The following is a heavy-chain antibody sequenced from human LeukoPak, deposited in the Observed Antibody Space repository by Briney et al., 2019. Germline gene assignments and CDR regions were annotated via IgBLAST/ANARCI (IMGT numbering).Heavy chain of an antibody. Sequence: SETLSLTCTVSGGSISSYYWSWIRQPPGKRLEWIGYIYYSGSTTYNPSLKSRVTISVDTSKSQFSLKLSSVTAADTAVYYCARDRDSSSPSFYFDSWGQGTLVTVSS. CDR2: IYYSGST. J-gene: IGHJ4*02. D-gene: IGHD6-13*01. CDR3: ARDRDSSSPSFYFDS. V-gene: IGHV4-59*01. CDR1: GGSISSYY.